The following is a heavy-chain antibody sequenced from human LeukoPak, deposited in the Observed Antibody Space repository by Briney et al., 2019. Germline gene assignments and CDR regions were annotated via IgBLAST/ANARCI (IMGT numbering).Heavy chain of an antibody. CDR2: INPNSGGT. J-gene: IGHJ6*02. V-gene: IGHV1-2*02. D-gene: IGHD2-15*01. CDR1: GYTFTGYY. CDR3: ASGPLPVFYYYYGMDV. Sequence: ASVKVSCKASGYTFTGYYMHWVRQAPGQGLEWMGWINPNSGGTNYAQKFQGRVTMTRDTSISTAYMELSRLRSDDTAVYYCASGPLPVFYYYYGMDVWGQGTTVTVSS.